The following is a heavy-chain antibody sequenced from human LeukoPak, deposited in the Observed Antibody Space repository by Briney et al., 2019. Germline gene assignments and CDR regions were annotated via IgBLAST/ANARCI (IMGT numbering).Heavy chain of an antibody. D-gene: IGHD3-10*01. CDR3: ARVPRLLWFGELLLSDAFDI. CDR1: GGSISSGDYY. CDR2: IYYSGST. V-gene: IGHV4-30-4*01. Sequence: SETLSLTCTVSGGSISSGDYYWSWIRQPPGKGLEWIGYIYYSGSTYYNPSLKSRVTISVDTSKNQFSLKLSSVTAADTAVYYCARVPRLLWFGELLLSDAFDIWGQGTMVTVSS. J-gene: IGHJ3*02.